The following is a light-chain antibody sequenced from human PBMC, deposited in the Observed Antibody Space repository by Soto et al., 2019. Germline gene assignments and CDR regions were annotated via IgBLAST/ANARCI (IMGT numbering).Light chain of an antibody. J-gene: IGKJ1*01. Sequence: EIAMTQSPATLSVSPGERATLSCRASQSVSSNLAWYQQKPGQAPRLLIYGASTRATGIPARFSGSGSGTDFTLTISSLQSEDFAVYHCQQYNGWPPWTFGQGTKVEIK. CDR1: QSVSSN. V-gene: IGKV3-15*01. CDR2: GAS. CDR3: QQYNGWPPWT.